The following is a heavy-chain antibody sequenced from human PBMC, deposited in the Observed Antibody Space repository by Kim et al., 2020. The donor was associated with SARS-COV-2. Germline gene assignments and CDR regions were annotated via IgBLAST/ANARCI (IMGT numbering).Heavy chain of an antibody. CDR2: IIPILGIA. CDR3: ARGYCSSTSCEDWFDP. CDR1: GGTFSSYT. D-gene: IGHD2-2*01. V-gene: IGHV1-69*02. Sequence: SVKVSCKASGGTFSSYTISWVRQAPGQGLEWMGRIIPILGIANYALKFQGRVTITADKSTSTAYMELSSLRSEDTAVYYCARGYCSSTSCEDWFDPWGQGTLVTVSS. J-gene: IGHJ5*02.